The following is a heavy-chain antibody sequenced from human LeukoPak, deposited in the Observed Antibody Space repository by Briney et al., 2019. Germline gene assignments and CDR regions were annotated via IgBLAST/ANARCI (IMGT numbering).Heavy chain of an antibody. CDR3: ASVRGGGEIHFDY. J-gene: IGHJ4*02. CDR1: GFTFSTYS. Sequence: RGSLRLSCAASGFTFSTYSTNWVRQAPGEGLEWVASISSISAYSFSAHSVKGRFSISRDNANNSLYLQMNSLRAGDTAVYYCASVRGGGEIHFDYWGQGTLVTVSS. V-gene: IGHV3-21*01. CDR2: ISSISAYS. D-gene: IGHD3-16*01.